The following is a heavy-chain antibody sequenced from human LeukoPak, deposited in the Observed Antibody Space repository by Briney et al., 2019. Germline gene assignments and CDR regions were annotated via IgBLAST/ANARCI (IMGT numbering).Heavy chain of an antibody. CDR1: GFVFHDYG. Sequence: PGRSLRLSCVGSGFVFHDYGMHWVRQAPGKGLEGVSGINWNSGNIDYEDPVKGRFTVSRDNAKKSLYLQMNKLRPDDTAVYYCANSMTLLFQLEKWGQGTLVTVSS. V-gene: IGHV3-9*01. CDR2: INWNSGNI. CDR3: ANSMTLLFQLEK. J-gene: IGHJ4*02. D-gene: IGHD2-2*01.